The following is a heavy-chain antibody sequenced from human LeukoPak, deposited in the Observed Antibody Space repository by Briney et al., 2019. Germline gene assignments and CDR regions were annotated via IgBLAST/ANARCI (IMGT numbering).Heavy chain of an antibody. D-gene: IGHD6-19*01. Sequence: GGSLRLSCAASGFTFSSYSMNWVRQAPGKGLEWVSYISSSSSTIYYADSVKGRFTISRDNAKNSLYLQMNSLRAEDTAVYYCARDILSSGWRRSPLFDYWGQGTLVTVSS. CDR3: ARDILSSGWRRSPLFDY. CDR2: ISSSSSTI. V-gene: IGHV3-48*01. J-gene: IGHJ4*02. CDR1: GFTFSSYS.